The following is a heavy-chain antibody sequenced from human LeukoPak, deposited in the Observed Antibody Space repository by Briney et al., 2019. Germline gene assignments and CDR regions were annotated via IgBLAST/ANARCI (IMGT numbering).Heavy chain of an antibody. CDR2: IIPIFGTA. CDR1: GGTFSSYA. V-gene: IGHV1-69*13. J-gene: IGHJ6*02. D-gene: IGHD1-14*01. Sequence: SVKVSCKASGGTFSSYAISWVRQAPGQGLEWMGGIIPIFGTANYAQKFQGRVTITADESTSTAYMELRSLRSDDTAVYYCAREETHHVYYGMDVWGQGTMATVSS. CDR3: AREETHHVYYGMDV.